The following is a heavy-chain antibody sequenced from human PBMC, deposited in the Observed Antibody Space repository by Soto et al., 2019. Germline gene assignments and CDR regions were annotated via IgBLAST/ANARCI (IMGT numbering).Heavy chain of an antibody. V-gene: IGHV4-34*01. D-gene: IGHD3-10*01. CDR2: INHSGST. Sequence: SETLSLTCAVYGGSFSGYYWSWIRQPPGKGLEWIGEINHSGSTNYNPSLKSRVTISVDTSKNQFSLKLSSVTAADTAVYYCARDDLWFGELLEPYYYYGMDVWGQGTTVTAP. CDR1: GGSFSGYY. J-gene: IGHJ6*02. CDR3: ARDDLWFGELLEPYYYYGMDV.